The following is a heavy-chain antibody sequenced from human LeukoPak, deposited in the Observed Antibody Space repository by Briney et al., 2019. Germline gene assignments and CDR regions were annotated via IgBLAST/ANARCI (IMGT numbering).Heavy chain of an antibody. Sequence: ESLKISCKGSGYSFTSYWIGWVRPMPGKGLEWMGIIYPGDSDTRYSPSFQGQVTISADKSISTAYLQWSSLKASDTAMYYCARGSIVGATRNYFDYWGQGTLVTVSS. V-gene: IGHV5-51*01. CDR3: ARGSIVGATRNYFDY. D-gene: IGHD1-26*01. J-gene: IGHJ4*02. CDR1: GYSFTSYW. CDR2: IYPGDSDT.